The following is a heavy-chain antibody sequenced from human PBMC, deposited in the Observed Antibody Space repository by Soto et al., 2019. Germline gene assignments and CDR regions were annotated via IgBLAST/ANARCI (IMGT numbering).Heavy chain of an antibody. V-gene: IGHV1-69*13. J-gene: IGHJ6*02. Sequence: VASVKVSCKASGGTFSSYAISWVRQAPGQGLEWMGGIIPIFGTANYAQKFQGRVTITADESTSTAYMELSSLRSEDTAVYYCARGAPAEHLYYYGMDVWGQGTTVTVSS. CDR3: ARGAPAEHLYYYGMDV. CDR2: IIPIFGTA. D-gene: IGHD2-2*01. CDR1: GGTFSSYA.